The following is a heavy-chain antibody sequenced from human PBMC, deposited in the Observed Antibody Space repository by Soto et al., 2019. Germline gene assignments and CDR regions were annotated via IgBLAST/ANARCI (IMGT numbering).Heavy chain of an antibody. J-gene: IGHJ3*02. D-gene: IGHD3-22*01. Sequence: PGGSLRLSCAASGFTFSSYSMNWVRQAPGKGLEWVSVIYSGGSTYYADSVKGRFTISRDNSKNTLYLQMNSLRAEDTAVYYCAREPTLNYYDRGHDAFDIWGQGTMVTVSS. CDR1: GFTFSSYS. CDR2: IYSGGST. CDR3: AREPTLNYYDRGHDAFDI. V-gene: IGHV3-53*01.